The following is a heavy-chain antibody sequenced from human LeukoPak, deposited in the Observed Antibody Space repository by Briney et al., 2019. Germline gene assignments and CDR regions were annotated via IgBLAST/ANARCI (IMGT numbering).Heavy chain of an antibody. CDR1: GGSISSYY. D-gene: IGHD3-22*01. Sequence: SETLSLTCTVSGGSISSYYWSWVRQPPGKGLEWIGYIYYSGSTNYNPSLKSRVTISVDTSKNQFSLKLSSVTAADTAVYYCARSVVTLNWFDPWGQGTLVTVSS. CDR3: ARSVVTLNWFDP. V-gene: IGHV4-59*01. J-gene: IGHJ5*02. CDR2: IYYSGST.